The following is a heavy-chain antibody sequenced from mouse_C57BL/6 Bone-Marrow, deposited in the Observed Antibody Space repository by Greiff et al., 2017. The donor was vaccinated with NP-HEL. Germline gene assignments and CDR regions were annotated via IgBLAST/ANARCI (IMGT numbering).Heavy chain of an antibody. D-gene: IGHD1-1*01. CDR2: ISDGGSYT. CDR1: GFTFSSYA. J-gene: IGHJ4*01. CDR3: ATVVAYYYAMDY. Sequence: EVKLVESGGGLVKPGGSLKLSCAASGFTFSSYAMSWVRQTPEKRLEWVATISDGGSYTYYPDNVKGRFTISRDNAKNNLYLQMSHLKSEDTAMYYCATVVAYYYAMDYWGQGTSVTVSS. V-gene: IGHV5-4*03.